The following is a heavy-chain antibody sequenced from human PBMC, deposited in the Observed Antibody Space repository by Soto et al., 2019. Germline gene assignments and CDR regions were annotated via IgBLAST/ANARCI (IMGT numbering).Heavy chain of an antibody. CDR1: GFTFSSYS. V-gene: IGHV3-21*01. Sequence: GGSLRLSCAASGFTFSSYSMNWVRQAPGKGLEWVSSISSSSSYIYYADSVKGRFTISRDNAKNSLYLQMNSLRAEDTAVYYCARDSTAAAGFDYWGQGTRVTAPQ. CDR3: ARDSTAAAGFDY. J-gene: IGHJ4*02. D-gene: IGHD6-13*01. CDR2: ISSSSSYI.